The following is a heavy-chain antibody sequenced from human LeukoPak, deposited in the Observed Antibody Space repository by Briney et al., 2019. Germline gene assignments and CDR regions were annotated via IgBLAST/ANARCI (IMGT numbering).Heavy chain of an antibody. V-gene: IGHV1-18*01. D-gene: IGHD2-21*01. CDR1: GYTFSSYY. CDR2: ISGYNGNT. Sequence: GASVKVSCKASGYTFSSYYIYWVRQAPGQGLERMGWISGYNGNTNYAEKFQGRVTMTTDTSTSTVYMELRSLRSDDTAVYYCARDSGPGLWPGGGNGMDVWGQGTTVTVSS. J-gene: IGHJ6*02. CDR3: ARDSGPGLWPGGGNGMDV.